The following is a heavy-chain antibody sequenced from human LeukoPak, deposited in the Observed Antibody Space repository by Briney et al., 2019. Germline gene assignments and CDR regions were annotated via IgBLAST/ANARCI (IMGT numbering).Heavy chain of an antibody. CDR3: ARGLNYDLNP. D-gene: IGHD3-3*01. V-gene: IGHV4-4*02. J-gene: IGHJ5*02. CDR1: GGSISSDNW. CDR2: IFYGGST. Sequence: PSETLSLTCTVSGGSISSDNWWTWVRQPPGKGLEWIAEIFYGGSTNYNPSLKSRVTISIDKSKNQFSLDLGSVTAADTAVYYCARGLNYDLNPWGQGTLVTVSS.